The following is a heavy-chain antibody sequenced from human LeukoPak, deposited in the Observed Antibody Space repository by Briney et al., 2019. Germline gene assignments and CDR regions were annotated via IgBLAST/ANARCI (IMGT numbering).Heavy chain of an antibody. CDR3: ASPMYYDILTGFGDYYYYGMDV. CDR1: GYTFTSYD. CDR2: ISAYNGNT. Sequence: ASVKVSCKASGYTFTSYDINWVRQATGQGLEWMGWISAYNGNTNYAQKLQGRVTMTTDTSTSTAYMELRSLRSDDTAVYYCASPMYYDILTGFGDYYYYGMDVWGQGTTVTVSS. J-gene: IGHJ6*02. V-gene: IGHV1-18*01. D-gene: IGHD3-9*01.